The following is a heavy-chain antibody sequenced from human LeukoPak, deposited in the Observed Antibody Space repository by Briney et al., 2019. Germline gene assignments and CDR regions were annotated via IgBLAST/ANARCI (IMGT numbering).Heavy chain of an antibody. V-gene: IGHV1-18*01. CDR1: GYTFTNYG. Sequence: ASVKAPCKASGYTFTNYGISWVRQAPGQGLEWMGWISAYNGNTNYAQNLQGRVTMTTDTSTSTAYMELRSLRSDDTAVYYCARAALDLKFAFEIWGQGTMVTVSS. CDR3: ARAALDLKFAFEI. J-gene: IGHJ3*02. CDR2: ISAYNGNT.